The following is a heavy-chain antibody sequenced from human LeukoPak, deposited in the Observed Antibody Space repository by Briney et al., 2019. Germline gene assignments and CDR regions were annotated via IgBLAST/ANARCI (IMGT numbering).Heavy chain of an antibody. CDR1: GFTFSSYW. Sequence: GGSLRLSCAASGFTFSSYWMHWVRQGPGKGLVWVSRINSDGSSINYAVSVKGRFTISRDNAKNTLYLQMNSLRAEDTAVYYCARVPLYSSGWYTLGYWGQGTLVTVSS. D-gene: IGHD6-19*01. CDR3: ARVPLYSSGWYTLGY. CDR2: INSDGSSI. J-gene: IGHJ4*02. V-gene: IGHV3-74*01.